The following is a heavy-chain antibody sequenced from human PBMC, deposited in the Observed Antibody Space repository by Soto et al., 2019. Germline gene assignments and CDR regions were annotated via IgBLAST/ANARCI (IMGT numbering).Heavy chain of an antibody. CDR2: IYYTGST. Sequence: SETLSLTCTVSGGSISRNYWSWIRQPPGKGLEWIGYIYYTGSTNYNPSLKSRVTISVDTSKNQFSLKLSSVTAADTAVYYCVKGGSSKFDPWGQGTLVTVSS. CDR1: GGSISRNY. D-gene: IGHD1-26*01. V-gene: IGHV4-59*01. J-gene: IGHJ5*02. CDR3: VKGGSSKFDP.